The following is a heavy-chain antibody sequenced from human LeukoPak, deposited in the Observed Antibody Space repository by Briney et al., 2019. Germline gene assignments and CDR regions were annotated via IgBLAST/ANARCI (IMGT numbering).Heavy chain of an antibody. CDR2: ISKEGNNK. V-gene: IGHV3-30*03. Sequence: AGTSLRLSCAASGFTFSDYAMHRVRQAPGKGLEWVAVISKEGNNKYYVDSVKGRFTISRDNSKNTLYLQMDSLRAEDTAVFYCARDHYYSSGTYQDYWGQGTLVTVSS. CDR1: GFTFSDYA. D-gene: IGHD3-10*01. J-gene: IGHJ4*02. CDR3: ARDHYYSSGTYQDY.